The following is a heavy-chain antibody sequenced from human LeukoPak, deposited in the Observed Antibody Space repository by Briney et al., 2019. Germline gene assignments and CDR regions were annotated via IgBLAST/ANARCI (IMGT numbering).Heavy chain of an antibody. D-gene: IGHD5-24*01. J-gene: IGHJ4*02. Sequence: GGSLRLSCAASGFTFDDYAMHWVRQAPGKGLEWVSGISWNIGTFGYADFVKGRFTISRDNAKNSLYLQMNSLRAEDTALYYCAKDIGEMATTTAFDYWGQGTLVTVSS. CDR2: ISWNIGTF. V-gene: IGHV3-9*01. CDR3: AKDIGEMATTTAFDY. CDR1: GFTFDDYA.